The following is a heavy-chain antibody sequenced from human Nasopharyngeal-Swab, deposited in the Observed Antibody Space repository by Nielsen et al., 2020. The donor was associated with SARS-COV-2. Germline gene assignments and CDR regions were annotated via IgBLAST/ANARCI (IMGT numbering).Heavy chain of an antibody. Sequence: GGSLRLSCAASGFTFSSYSMNWVRQAPGKGLEWVSSISSSSSYIYYADSVKGRFTISRDNAKNSLYLQMNSLRAEDTAVYYCARDGSSWTDYYYHGMDVWGQGTTVTVSS. V-gene: IGHV3-21*01. D-gene: IGHD6-13*01. CDR3: ARDGSSWTDYYYHGMDV. CDR1: GFTFSSYS. J-gene: IGHJ6*02. CDR2: ISSSSSYI.